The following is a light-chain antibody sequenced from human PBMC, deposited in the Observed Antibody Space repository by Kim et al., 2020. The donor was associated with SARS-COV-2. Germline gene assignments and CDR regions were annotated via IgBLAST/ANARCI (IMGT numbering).Light chain of an antibody. CDR3: APYTSRNILL. Sequence: QSALTQPASVSGSPGQSITISCTGTNSDIGGYNYVSWYQQRPGKAPKLMIYEVTTRPSGISYRFYGSKSGNTASLTISGLQAEDEADYYCAPYTSRNILLFGTGTKVTVL. CDR2: EVT. V-gene: IGLV2-14*01. CDR1: NSDIGGYNY. J-gene: IGLJ1*01.